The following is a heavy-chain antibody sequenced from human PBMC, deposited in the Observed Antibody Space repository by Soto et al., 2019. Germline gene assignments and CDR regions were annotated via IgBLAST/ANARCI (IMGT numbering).Heavy chain of an antibody. J-gene: IGHJ4*02. V-gene: IGHV3-30*18. CDR3: AKDLYYYDSSGYIDY. Sequence: GGSLRLSCAASGFTFSSYGMHWVRQAPGKGLEWVAVISYDGSNKYYADSVKGRFTISRDNSKNTLYLQMDSLRAEDTAVYYCAKDLYYYDSSGYIDYWGQGTLVTVSS. D-gene: IGHD3-22*01. CDR1: GFTFSSYG. CDR2: ISYDGSNK.